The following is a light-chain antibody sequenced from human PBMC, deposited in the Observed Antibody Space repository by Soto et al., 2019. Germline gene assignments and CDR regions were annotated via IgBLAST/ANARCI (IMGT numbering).Light chain of an antibody. Sequence: ETTLTQSPDTLSLSPGEGATLSCRASQIIGSAYLAWYQQKPGQAPRLLIFGASTRATGTPHRFSGSGSGTDFTLTISALESEDVGVYYCQHYGRSPSFGQGTKVDIK. CDR3: QHYGRSPS. V-gene: IGKV3-20*01. CDR1: QIIGSAY. J-gene: IGKJ1*01. CDR2: GAS.